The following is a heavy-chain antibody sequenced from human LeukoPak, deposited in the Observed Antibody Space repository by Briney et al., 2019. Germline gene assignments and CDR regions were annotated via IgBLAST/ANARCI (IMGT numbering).Heavy chain of an antibody. CDR1: GGSISSGSYY. CDR3: ARSTLTGAYNWNLDY. J-gene: IGHJ4*02. D-gene: IGHD1-20*01. CDR2: IYTSGST. Sequence: SETLSLTCTVSGGSISSGSYYWSWIRQPAGKGLEWIGRIYTSGSTNYNPSLKSRVTISVDTSKNQFSLKLSSVTAADTAVYYCARSTLTGAYNWNLDYWGQGTLVTVSS. V-gene: IGHV4-61*02.